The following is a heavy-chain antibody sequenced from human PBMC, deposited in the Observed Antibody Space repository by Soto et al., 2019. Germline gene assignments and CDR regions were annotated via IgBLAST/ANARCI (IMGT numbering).Heavy chain of an antibody. CDR3: ARVIDSPTEDPDSGRPYDPDRQHLYYCDY. Sequence: AVKVSCKACGGTFSSYAISWVRQAPGEGLEGMGGIIPIFGTANYAQKFQGRVTITADESTSKAYMELSSLRSEDTAVYYCARVIDSPTEDPDSGRPYDPDRQHLYYCDYGG. D-gene: IGHD5-12*01. V-gene: IGHV1-69*13. CDR1: GGTFSSYA. J-gene: IGHJ4*01. CDR2: IIPIFGTA.